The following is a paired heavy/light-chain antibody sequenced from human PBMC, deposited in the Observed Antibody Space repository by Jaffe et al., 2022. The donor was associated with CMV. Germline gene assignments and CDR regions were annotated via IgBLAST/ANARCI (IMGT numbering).Light chain of an antibody. CDR1: TSNIGNNY. CDR2: DNN. Sequence: QSVLTQPPSVSAAPGQKVTISCSGSTSNIGNNYVSWYQLLPGTAPKLLIHDNNKRPSGIPDRFSGSKSGTSATLGITGLQTGDEADYYCGTWDGSLSAGVFGGGTKLTVL. V-gene: IGLV1-51*01. J-gene: IGLJ3*02. CDR3: GTWDGSLSAGV.
Heavy chain of an antibody. CDR1: GFSFSSYS. CDR2: IASSSNII. V-gene: IGHV3-48*02. D-gene: IGHD1-1*01. CDR3: ARDIQTRGDAFDI. Sequence: EVQLVESGGGLVQPGGSLRLSCAASGFSFSSYSMNWVRQAPGKGLEWVSYIASSSNIIHYAHSVKGRFTIARDNAKNSLYLHMNSLRDVDTAVYYCARDIQTRGDAFDIWGQGTMVTVSS. J-gene: IGHJ3*02.